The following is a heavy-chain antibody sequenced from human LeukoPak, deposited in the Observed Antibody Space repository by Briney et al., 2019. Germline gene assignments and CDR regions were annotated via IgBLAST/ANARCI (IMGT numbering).Heavy chain of an antibody. CDR2: IYYSGST. CDR1: GGSISSYY. CDR3: ARGCGGSCHYYYYYMDV. V-gene: IGHV4-59*01. J-gene: IGHJ6*03. Sequence: PSETLSLTCTVSGGSISSYYWSWIRQPPGKGLEWIGYIYYSGSTNYNPSLKSRVTISVDTSKNQFSLKLSSVTAADTAVYYCARGCGGSCHYYYYYMDVWGKGTTVTVS. D-gene: IGHD2-15*01.